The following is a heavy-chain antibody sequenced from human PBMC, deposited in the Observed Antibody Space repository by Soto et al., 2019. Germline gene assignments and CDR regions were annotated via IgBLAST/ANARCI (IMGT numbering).Heavy chain of an antibody. D-gene: IGHD3-22*01. CDR1: GYTFISYG. CDR2: ISAYNGNT. CDR3: AIDYYDSSGYYYQAFDI. V-gene: IGHV1-18*01. Sequence: HVQLVQSGAEVKKPGASVKVSCKASGYTFISYGISWVRQAPGQGLEWMGWISAYNGNTYYAQKLQGRVTMTTDTSTSTAYMKLRSLRSDDTAVYFCAIDYYDSSGYYYQAFDIWGQGTMVTVSS. J-gene: IGHJ3*02.